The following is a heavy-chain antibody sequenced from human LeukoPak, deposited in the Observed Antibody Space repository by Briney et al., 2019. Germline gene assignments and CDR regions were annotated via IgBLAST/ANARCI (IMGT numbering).Heavy chain of an antibody. CDR2: IKGDGSEK. D-gene: IGHD1-26*01. Sequence: RGSLRLSCAASGLTFSKYWMSWVRQLPGKGLEWVACIKGDGSEKYYVDSVKGRFTISRDNAKNSLYLQMNSLRAEDTAVYYCARDRGWELLHWFDPWGQGTLVTVSS. V-gene: IGHV3-7*01. CDR3: ARDRGWELLHWFDP. J-gene: IGHJ5*02. CDR1: GLTFSKYW.